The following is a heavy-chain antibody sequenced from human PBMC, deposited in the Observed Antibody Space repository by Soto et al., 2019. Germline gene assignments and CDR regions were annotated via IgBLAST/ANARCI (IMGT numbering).Heavy chain of an antibody. CDR3: ARDWTYCDGGACYYGMDV. CDR2: ISGGSTTM. CDR1: GFSFSSYR. Sequence: GGSLRLSCAASGFSFSSYRMNWVRQAPGKGLEWVSFISGGSTTMYYADSVKGRFSISRDNVQKSLFLHMNNLRDEDSAVYYCARDWTYCDGGACYYGMDVWGQGTTVTVSS. D-gene: IGHD2-21*01. J-gene: IGHJ6*02. V-gene: IGHV3-48*02.